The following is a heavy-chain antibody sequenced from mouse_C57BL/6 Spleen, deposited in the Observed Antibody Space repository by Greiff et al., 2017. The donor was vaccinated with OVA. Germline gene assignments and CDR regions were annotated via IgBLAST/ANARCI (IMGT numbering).Heavy chain of an antibody. CDR3: ARSYGYERGYYAMDY. Sequence: QVQLKQPGAELVKPGASVKMSCKASGYTFTSYWITWVKQRPGQGLEWIGDIYPGSGSTNYNEKFKSKATLTVDTSSSTAYMQLSSLTSEDSAVYYCARSYGYERGYYAMDYWGQGTSVTVSS. J-gene: IGHJ4*01. CDR1: GYTFTSYW. V-gene: IGHV1-55*01. D-gene: IGHD2-2*01. CDR2: IYPGSGST.